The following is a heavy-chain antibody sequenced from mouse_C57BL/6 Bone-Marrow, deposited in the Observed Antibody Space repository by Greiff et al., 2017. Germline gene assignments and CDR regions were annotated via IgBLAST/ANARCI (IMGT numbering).Heavy chain of an antibody. J-gene: IGHJ2*01. CDR1: GFNIKDDY. CDR3: SSFDGNYFDF. CDR2: IEHEIGDT. D-gene: IGHD2-3*01. Sequence: EVQLQQSGAELVRPGASVKLSCTASGFNIKDDYIHWVKQRPEQGLEWIGWIEHEIGDTEYASKFQGKGTITSDTSSNTAYLQLSSLTSEDTAVYYCSSFDGNYFDFWGQGTPLTLAS. V-gene: IGHV14-4*01.